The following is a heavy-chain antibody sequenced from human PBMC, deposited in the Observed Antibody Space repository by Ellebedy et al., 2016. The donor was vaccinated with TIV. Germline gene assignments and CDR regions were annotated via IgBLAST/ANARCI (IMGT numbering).Heavy chain of an antibody. D-gene: IGHD3-10*01. CDR3: ATGGDYYGSGSIFDY. CDR1: GDTFSDYA. CDR2: IITLHGIA. J-gene: IGHJ4*02. Sequence: ASVKVSCKASGDTFSDYAFSWVRQAPGQGLEWMGKIITLHGIATYAQKFQGRVTMTEDTSTDTAYMELSSLRSEDTAVYYCATGGDYYGSGSIFDYWGQGTLVTVSS. V-gene: IGHV1-69*04.